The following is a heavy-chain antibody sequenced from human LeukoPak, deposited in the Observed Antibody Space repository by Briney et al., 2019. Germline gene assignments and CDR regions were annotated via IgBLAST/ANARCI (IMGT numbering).Heavy chain of an antibody. CDR2: MYYSGNT. D-gene: IGHD2-21*01. CDR3: ARIVADDYYYYYGMDV. CDR1: GASITAYY. Sequence: SETLSLTCTVSGASITAYYWSWIRQPPGKGLEWIGYMYYSGNTYYNPSLKSRVTISIDTSKNQFSLKVTSVTAADTAVYYCARIVADDYYYYYGMDVWGQGTTVTVSS. V-gene: IGHV4-59*01. J-gene: IGHJ6*02.